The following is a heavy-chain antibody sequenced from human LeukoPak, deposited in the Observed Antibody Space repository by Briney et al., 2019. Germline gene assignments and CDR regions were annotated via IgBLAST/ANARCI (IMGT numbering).Heavy chain of an antibody. V-gene: IGHV4-59*01. D-gene: IGHD6-19*01. CDR2: IYYSGST. CDR3: ARDIDPRAVAGFDP. J-gene: IGHJ5*02. CDR1: GGSISSYY. Sequence: SETLSLTCTVSGGSISSYYWSWIRQPPGKGLEWIGYIYYSGSTNYNPSLKSRVTISVDTSKNQFSLKLSSVTAADTAVYYCARDIDPRAVAGFDPWGQGTLVTVSS.